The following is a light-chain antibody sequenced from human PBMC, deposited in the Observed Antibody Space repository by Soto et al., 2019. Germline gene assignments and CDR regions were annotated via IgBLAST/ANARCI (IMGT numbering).Light chain of an antibody. CDR3: SSYLSTSALG. CDR1: SSDIATYNS. J-gene: IGLJ3*02. CDR2: EVS. V-gene: IGLV2-14*01. Sequence: QSALTQPASVSGSPGQSITISCTGTSSDIATYNSVSWYQHHPGKAPKLIIHEVSNRPSGVSNRFSGSKSGNTASLTISGLQTEDEADYYCSSYLSTSALGFGGGTKLTVL.